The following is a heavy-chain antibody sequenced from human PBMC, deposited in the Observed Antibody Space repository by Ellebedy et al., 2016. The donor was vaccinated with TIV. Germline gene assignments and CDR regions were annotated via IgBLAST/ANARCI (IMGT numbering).Heavy chain of an antibody. V-gene: IGHV3-7*03. J-gene: IGHJ4*02. D-gene: IGHD3-16*01. CDR1: GCTFTRYW. CDR3: ARHAYGGVFFDY. CDR2: IESDGSGP. Sequence: GESLKISCTVSGCTFTRYWMGWVRQAPGKEPEWVAHIESDGSGPLYAHSVLGRFTISRDNTRNSLSLPMTSLRAEDTAVYYCARHAYGGVFFDYWGQGTPVTVSS.